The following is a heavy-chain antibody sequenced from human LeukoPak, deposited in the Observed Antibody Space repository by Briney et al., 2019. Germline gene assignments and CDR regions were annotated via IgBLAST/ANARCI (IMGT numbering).Heavy chain of an antibody. CDR1: GYTLTELS. CDR3: ATPYGSGWYAFDY. D-gene: IGHD6-19*01. J-gene: IGHJ4*02. Sequence: ASVKASCKVSGYTLTELSMHWVRQAPGKGLEWMGGFDPEDGETIYAQKFQGRVTMTEDTSTDTAYMELSSLRSEDTAVYYCATPYGSGWYAFDYWGQGTLVTVSS. CDR2: FDPEDGET. V-gene: IGHV1-24*01.